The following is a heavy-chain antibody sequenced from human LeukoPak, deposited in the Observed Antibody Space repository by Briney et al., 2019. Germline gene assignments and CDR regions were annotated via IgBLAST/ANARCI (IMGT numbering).Heavy chain of an antibody. CDR1: GGSISSGSYY. Sequence: SQTLSLTCTVSGGSISSGSYYWSWIRQPAGKGLEWIGRIYTSGSTNYNPSLKSRVTIPVDTSKNQFSLKLSSVTAADTAVYYCARDANDFWSGYSDYWGQGTLVTVSS. CDR3: ARDANDFWSGYSDY. D-gene: IGHD3-3*01. CDR2: IYTSGST. J-gene: IGHJ4*02. V-gene: IGHV4-61*02.